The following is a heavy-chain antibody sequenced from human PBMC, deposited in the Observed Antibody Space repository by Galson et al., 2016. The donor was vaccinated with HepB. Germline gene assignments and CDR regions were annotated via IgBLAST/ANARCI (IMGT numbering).Heavy chain of an antibody. V-gene: IGHV3-48*04. D-gene: IGHD2-21*01. CDR1: GFTFSSYS. CDR3: ARGHVANGH. J-gene: IGHJ4*02. CDR2: ITGTSSPI. Sequence: SLRLSCAASGFTFSSYSMNWVRQAPGKGLEWISYITGTSSPIYYADSVKGRFTVSRDNAKNTVFLQMSSLRVEDTAVYYCARGHVANGHWGQGIMVIVSS.